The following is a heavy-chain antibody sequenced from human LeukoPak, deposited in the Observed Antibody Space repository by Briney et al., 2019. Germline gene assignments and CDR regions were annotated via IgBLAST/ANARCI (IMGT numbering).Heavy chain of an antibody. CDR3: ARSGRVFPFDY. J-gene: IGHJ4*02. CDR1: GGSFSGYY. Sequence: SETLSLTCDVYGGSFSGYYWAWIRQPPGKGLEWIGEVNHSGSPNYNPSLKSRVTISVDTSKNQHSLKLSSVTAADTAVYYCARSGRVFPFDYWGQGTLVTVSS. D-gene: IGHD1-26*01. CDR2: VNHSGSP. V-gene: IGHV4-34*01.